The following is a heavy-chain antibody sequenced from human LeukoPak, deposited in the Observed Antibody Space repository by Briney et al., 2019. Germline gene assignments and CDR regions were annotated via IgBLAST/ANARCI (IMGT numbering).Heavy chain of an antibody. V-gene: IGHV1-2*02. J-gene: IGHJ4*02. Sequence: GALVKVSCKASGYTFPGYYMHWVRQAPGQGLEWMGWINPNSGGTNYAQKFQGRVTMTRDTSISTAYMELSRLRSDDTAVYYCAREHSSSSGKVFDYWGQGTLVTVSS. CDR2: INPNSGGT. CDR1: GYTFPGYY. D-gene: IGHD6-6*01. CDR3: AREHSSSSGKVFDY.